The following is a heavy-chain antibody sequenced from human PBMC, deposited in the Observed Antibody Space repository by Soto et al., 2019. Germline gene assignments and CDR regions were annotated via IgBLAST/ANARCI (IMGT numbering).Heavy chain of an antibody. J-gene: IGHJ6*02. D-gene: IGHD6-6*01. CDR1: GGSISSGGYS. CDR3: ARGAGYSSSSNYYYYGMDV. V-gene: IGHV4-30-2*01. CDR2: IYHSGST. Sequence: SETLSLTCAVSGGSISSGGYSWSWIRQPPGKGLEWIGYIYHSGSTYYNPSLKSRVTISVDRSKNQFSLKLSSVTAADTAVYYCARGAGYSSSSNYYYYGMDVWGQGTTVTV.